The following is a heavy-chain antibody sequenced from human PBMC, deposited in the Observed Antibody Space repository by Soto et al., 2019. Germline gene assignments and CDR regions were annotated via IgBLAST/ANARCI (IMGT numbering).Heavy chain of an antibody. D-gene: IGHD3-9*01. CDR2: IWYDGSNK. J-gene: IGHJ6*02. CDR1: GFTFSSYG. V-gene: IGHV3-33*01. CDR3: ARASPLDNYGMDV. Sequence: GGSLRLSCAASGFTFSSYGMHWVRQAPGKGLEWVAVIWYDGSNKYYADSVKGRFTISRDNSKNTLYLQMNSLRAEDTAVYYCARASPLDNYGMDVWGQGTTVTVSS.